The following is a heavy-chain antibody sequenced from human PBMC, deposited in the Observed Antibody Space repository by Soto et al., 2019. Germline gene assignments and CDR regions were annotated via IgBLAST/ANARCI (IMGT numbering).Heavy chain of an antibody. CDR3: ARHGGDIVVVPAAMSDWFDP. CDR2: IYYSGST. CDR1: GGSISSSSYY. J-gene: IGHJ5*02. D-gene: IGHD2-2*01. Sequence: SETLSLTCTVSGGSISSSSYYWGWIRQPPGKGLEWIGSIYYSGSTYYNPSLKSRVTISVDTSKNQFSLKLSSVTAADTAVYYCARHGGDIVVVPAAMSDWFDPWGKGTLVT. V-gene: IGHV4-39*01.